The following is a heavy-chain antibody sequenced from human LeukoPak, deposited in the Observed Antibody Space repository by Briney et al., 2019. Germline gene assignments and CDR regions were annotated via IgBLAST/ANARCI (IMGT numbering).Heavy chain of an antibody. CDR2: IYYSGSS. Sequence: SETLSLTCTVSGGSISSSSYYWGWIRQPPGKGLEWIGRIYYSGSSYYNPSLKSRVITSVDTSKNQFSLKLSSVTAADTAVYYCARHVGSGSYFDYWGQGTLVTVSS. CDR3: ARHVGSGSYFDY. J-gene: IGHJ4*02. D-gene: IGHD3-22*01. CDR1: GGSISSSSYY. V-gene: IGHV4-39*01.